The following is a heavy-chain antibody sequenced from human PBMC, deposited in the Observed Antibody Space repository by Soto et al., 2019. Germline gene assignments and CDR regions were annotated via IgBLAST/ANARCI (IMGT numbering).Heavy chain of an antibody. D-gene: IGHD3-9*01. CDR3: ARVLWHYYILTGPPGDI. J-gene: IGHJ3*02. Sequence: QVQLVQSGAEVKKPGSSVKVSCKASGGTFSSYTISWVRQAPGQGLEWMGRIIPILGIANYAQKFQGRVTITADKATSTVYMELSSLRSEDTAVYYCARVLWHYYILTGPPGDIWGQGTMVTVSS. CDR2: IIPILGIA. CDR1: GGTFSSYT. V-gene: IGHV1-69*02.